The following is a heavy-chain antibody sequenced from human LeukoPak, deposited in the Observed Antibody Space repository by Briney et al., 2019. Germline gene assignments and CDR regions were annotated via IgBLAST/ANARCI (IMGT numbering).Heavy chain of an antibody. CDR1: GFTFGDYA. CDR3: ARVEPLPSSGIEVAADY. CDR2: IRRKAYGGTT. J-gene: IGHJ4*02. V-gene: IGHV3-49*04. Sequence: HPGGSLRLSCAASGFTFGDYAMAWVRQAPGKGLEWVGSIRRKAYGGTTQYAASVKGRFTISRDDSTSIAYVQMNSLKSEDTAVYHCARVEPLPSSGIEVAADYWGQGTLVTVSS. D-gene: IGHD6-19*01.